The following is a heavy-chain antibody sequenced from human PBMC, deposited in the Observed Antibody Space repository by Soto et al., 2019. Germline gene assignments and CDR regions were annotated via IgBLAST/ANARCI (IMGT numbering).Heavy chain of an antibody. D-gene: IGHD1-26*01. CDR2: INAGNGNT. V-gene: IGHV1-3*01. J-gene: IGHJ2*01. CDR3: ARCGSLYWYFDL. CDR1: GYTFTSYA. Sequence: QVQLVQSGAEVKKPGASVKVSCKASGYTFTSYAMHWVRQAPGQRLEWMGWINAGNGNTKYSQNFQGRVTITRDTSASTAYMELSSLRSEDTAVYYCARCGSLYWYFDLWGRGTLVTVSS.